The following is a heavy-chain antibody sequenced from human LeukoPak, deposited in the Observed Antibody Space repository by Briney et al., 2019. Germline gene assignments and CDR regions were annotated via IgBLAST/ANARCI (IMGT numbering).Heavy chain of an antibody. Sequence: GGSLRLSCAASGFTFSSYAMSWVRQAPGKGLEWVSSISSSSSYIYYADSVKGRFTISRDNAKNSLYLQMNSLRAEDTAVYYCARDGPSGITYGSGFLARRLPQEYSYYYGMDVWGQGTTVTVSS. CDR2: ISSSSSYI. V-gene: IGHV3-21*01. CDR3: ARDGPSGITYGSGFLARRLPQEYSYYYGMDV. CDR1: GFTFSSYA. D-gene: IGHD3-10*01. J-gene: IGHJ6*02.